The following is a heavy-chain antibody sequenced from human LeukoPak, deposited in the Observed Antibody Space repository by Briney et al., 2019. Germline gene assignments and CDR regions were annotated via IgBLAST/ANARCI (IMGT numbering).Heavy chain of an antibody. CDR2: ISAYNGNT. D-gene: IGHD3-10*01. Sequence: ASVKVSCKASGYTFTSYGISWVRQAPGQGLEWMGWISAYNGNTNYAQKLQGRVTMTTDTSTSTAYMELRSLRSDDTAVYYCARGARLVVRGVIGPCDYWGQGALVSVSS. CDR1: GYTFTSYG. V-gene: IGHV1-18*01. CDR3: ARGARLVVRGVIGPCDY. J-gene: IGHJ4*02.